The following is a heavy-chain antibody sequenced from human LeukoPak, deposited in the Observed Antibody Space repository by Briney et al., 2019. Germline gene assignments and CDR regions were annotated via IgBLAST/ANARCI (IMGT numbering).Heavy chain of an antibody. CDR1: GGSISSYY. D-gene: IGHD3-10*01. CDR3: ARSRITMVRGVITNWFDP. CDR2: IYYSGGT. V-gene: IGHV4-59*01. J-gene: IGHJ5*02. Sequence: SETLSLTCTVSGGSISSYYWSWIRQPPGKGLEWIGYIYYSGGTNYNPSLKSRVTISVDTSKNQFSLKLSSVTAADTAVYYCARSRITMVRGVITNWFDPWGQGTLVTVSS.